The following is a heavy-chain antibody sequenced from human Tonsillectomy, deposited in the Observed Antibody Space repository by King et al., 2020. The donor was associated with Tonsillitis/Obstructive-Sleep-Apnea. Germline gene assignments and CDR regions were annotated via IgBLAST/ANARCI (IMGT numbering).Heavy chain of an antibody. CDR2: IYPGDSDT. CDR1: GYSFTSYW. D-gene: IGHD3-9*01. J-gene: IGHJ6*03. CDR3: ARLPEDYDNLTGYYYYYYLDV. Sequence: QLVQSGAEVKKPGESLKISCKGSGYSFTSYWIGWVRQLPGKGLEWMGIIYPGDSDTRYSPSFQGQVTISADKSISTAYLQWSSLKASDTAIYYCARLPEDYDNLTGYYYYYYLDVWGKGTTVTVSS. V-gene: IGHV5-51*01.